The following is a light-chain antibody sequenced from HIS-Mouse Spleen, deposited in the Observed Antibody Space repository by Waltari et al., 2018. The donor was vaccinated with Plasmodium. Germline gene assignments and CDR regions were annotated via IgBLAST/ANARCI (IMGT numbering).Light chain of an antibody. Sequence: DIQMTQSPSTLSASVGDRVTITCRASQSISSWFAWYQQKPGKAPKLLIYKASSLESRVPSRFSGGGSGTEFTHTISSLQPDDFASYYGEQYNRYFLYTFGQGTKLEIK. CDR2: KAS. CDR3: EQYNRYFLYT. V-gene: IGKV1-5*03. J-gene: IGKJ2*01. CDR1: QSISSW.